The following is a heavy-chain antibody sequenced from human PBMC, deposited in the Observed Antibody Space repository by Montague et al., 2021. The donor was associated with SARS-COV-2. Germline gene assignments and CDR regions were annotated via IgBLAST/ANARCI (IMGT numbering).Heavy chain of an antibody. V-gene: IGHV4-31*03. CDR3: ARVGFYTESYYDY. CDR1: GDSHNNGGYY. CDR2: IFHSGST. Sequence: TLSLTCTVSGDSHNNGGYYWSWVRQHPGKGLEWIGNIFHSGSTPFNPSLKSRITMSADTSTNQFSLHLSSVTAADTAVYFCARVGFYTESYYDYWGRGTLVTVSA. D-gene: IGHD1-26*01. J-gene: IGHJ4*02.